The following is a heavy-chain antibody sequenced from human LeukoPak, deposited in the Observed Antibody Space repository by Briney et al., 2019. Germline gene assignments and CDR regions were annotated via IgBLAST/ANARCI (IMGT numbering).Heavy chain of an antibody. V-gene: IGHV3-21*01. CDR1: GFTLRSYY. D-gene: IGHD2/OR15-2a*01. CDR2: SSSSGSYT. CDR3: ARGDNRNDF. Sequence: KPGGSLRLSCAASGFTLRSYYMNWVRQAPGRGLEWVSCSSSSGSYTFYTDSVKGRFTISRDNARNSLYLQMNSLRDEDTAVYYCARGDNRNDFWGQGTLVTVSS. J-gene: IGHJ4*02.